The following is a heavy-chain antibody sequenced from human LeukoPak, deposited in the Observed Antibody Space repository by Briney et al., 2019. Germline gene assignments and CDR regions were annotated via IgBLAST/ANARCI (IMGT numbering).Heavy chain of an antibody. J-gene: IGHJ5*02. V-gene: IGHV3-9*01. CDR3: ARDYGDYWWFDP. Sequence: PGRSLRLSCAASGFTFDDYAMHWVRQAPGKGLEWVSGISWNSGSIGYADSVKGRFTISRDNVKNSLYLQMNSLRAEGTALYYCARDYGDYWWFDPWGQGTLVTVSS. CDR2: ISWNSGSI. D-gene: IGHD4-17*01. CDR1: GFTFDDYA.